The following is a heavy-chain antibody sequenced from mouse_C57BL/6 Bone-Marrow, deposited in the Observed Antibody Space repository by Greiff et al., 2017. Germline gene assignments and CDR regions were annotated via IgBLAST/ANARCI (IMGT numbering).Heavy chain of an antibody. CDR3: EIQQGYYYAKDY. J-gene: IGHJ4*01. D-gene: IGHD6-1*01. Sequence: VQLQQSGAELARPGASVKLSCKASGYTFTSYGISWVKQRTGQGLEWIGEIYPRSGNTYYNEKFKGKATLTADKSSSTAYMELRSLTSADSAVYFSEIQQGYYYAKDYWGQGTSVTVSS. CDR1: GYTFTSYG. CDR2: IYPRSGNT. V-gene: IGHV1-81*01.